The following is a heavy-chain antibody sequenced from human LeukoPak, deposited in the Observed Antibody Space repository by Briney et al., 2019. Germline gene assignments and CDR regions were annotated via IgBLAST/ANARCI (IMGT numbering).Heavy chain of an antibody. CDR1: GGSISSSSYY. J-gene: IGHJ4*02. CDR2: IYYSGST. D-gene: IGHD6-19*01. Sequence: PSETLSLTCTVSGGSISSSSYYWGWIRQPPGKGLEWIGSIYYSGSTYYNPSLKSRVTISVDTSKNQLSLKLSSVTAADTAVYYCARVNLEGSGWNTRPIDYWGQGTLVTVSS. V-gene: IGHV4-39*07. CDR3: ARVNLEGSGWNTRPIDY.